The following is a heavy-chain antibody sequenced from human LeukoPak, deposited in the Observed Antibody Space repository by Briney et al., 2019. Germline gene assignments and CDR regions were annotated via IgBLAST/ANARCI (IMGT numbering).Heavy chain of an antibody. V-gene: IGHV3-48*01. CDR2: ISSSSSTI. J-gene: IGHJ4*02. Sequence: GGSLRLSCAASGFTFSSYSMNWVRQAPGKGLEWVSYISSSSSTIYYADSVKGRFTISRDNAKNSLYLQMNSLRVEDTAVYYCARDSGDSSGYYPGXXGQGTLVTVSS. D-gene: IGHD3-22*01. CDR1: GFTFSSYS. CDR3: ARDSGDSSGYYPGX.